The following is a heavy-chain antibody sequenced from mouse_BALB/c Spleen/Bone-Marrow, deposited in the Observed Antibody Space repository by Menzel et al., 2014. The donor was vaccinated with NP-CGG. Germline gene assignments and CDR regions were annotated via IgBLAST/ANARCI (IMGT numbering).Heavy chain of an antibody. D-gene: IGHD1-1*01. CDR2: ISNGGGST. J-gene: IGHJ4*01. CDR1: GFTFSSYT. V-gene: IGHV5-12-2*01. Sequence: EVKLMESGGGLVQPGGSLKLSCAASGFTFSSYTMSWVRQTPEKGLEWVAYISNGGGSTYYPDTVKGRFTISRDNAKNTLYLQMSSLKSEDTAMYYCARHGYYGSRAMDYWGQGTSVTVSS. CDR3: ARHGYYGSRAMDY.